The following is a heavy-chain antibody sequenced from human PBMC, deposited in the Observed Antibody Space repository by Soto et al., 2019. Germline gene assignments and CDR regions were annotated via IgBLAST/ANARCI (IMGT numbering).Heavy chain of an antibody. CDR2: ISGSGGST. CDR3: AKERVRCSGGSCYSGFDY. D-gene: IGHD2-15*01. J-gene: IGHJ4*02. Sequence: GGSLRLSCAASGFTFSSYAMSWVRQAPGKGLEWVSAISGSGGSTYYADSVKGRFTISRDNSKNTLYLQMNSLRAEDTAVYYCAKERVRCSGGSCYSGFDYWGQGTLVTVSS. V-gene: IGHV3-23*01. CDR1: GFTFSSYA.